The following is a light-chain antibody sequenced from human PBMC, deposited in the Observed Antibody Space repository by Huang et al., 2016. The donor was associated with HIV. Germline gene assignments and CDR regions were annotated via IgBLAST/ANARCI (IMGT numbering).Light chain of an antibody. CDR3: QQYDSSQGIS. CDR1: QTIQNIY. V-gene: IGKV3-20*01. J-gene: IGKJ5*01. Sequence: EIVLTQSPDTLSLSPGERATVSCRVSQTIQNIYLAWYQQKPSQGPRILIYGASSRATDIPDRFSGSGSGTDFTLTINRLEPEDFAVYYCQQYDSSQGISFGQGTRLEMK. CDR2: GAS.